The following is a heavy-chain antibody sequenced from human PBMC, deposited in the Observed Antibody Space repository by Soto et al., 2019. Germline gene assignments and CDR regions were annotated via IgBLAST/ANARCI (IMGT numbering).Heavy chain of an antibody. D-gene: IGHD3-22*01. CDR1: GFIVGSYG. J-gene: IGHJ5*02. CDR3: ARDFRDYYDSSGYSWFDP. Sequence: GGSLRLSCAASGFIVGSYGMHWVRQAPGKGLEWVAVIWYDGSKKYNADSVKGRFTISRDNSKNTLYLQMNSLRADDTAVYYCARDFRDYYDSSGYSWFDPWGQGT. V-gene: IGHV3-33*01. CDR2: IWYDGSKK.